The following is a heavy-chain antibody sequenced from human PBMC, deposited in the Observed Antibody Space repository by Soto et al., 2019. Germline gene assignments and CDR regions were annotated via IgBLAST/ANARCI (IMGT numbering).Heavy chain of an antibody. D-gene: IGHD3-3*01. V-gene: IGHV1-2*04. CDR1: GYPFTDYY. CDR2: ISPNSGAS. Sequence: ASVKVSCKASGYPFTDYYIHWVRQAPGQGLEWMGWISPNSGASDSAQKFQGWVTMTRDTSISTAYMELSRLRSDDTAVYYCAREISSITIFGVATDGMDVWGQGTTVTVSS. J-gene: IGHJ6*02. CDR3: AREISSITIFGVATDGMDV.